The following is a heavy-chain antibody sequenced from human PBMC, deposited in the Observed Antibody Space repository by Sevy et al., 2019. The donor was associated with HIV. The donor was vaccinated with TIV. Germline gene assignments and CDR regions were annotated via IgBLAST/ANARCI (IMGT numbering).Heavy chain of an antibody. CDR3: AKDQSTVTHNWFDP. V-gene: IGHV3-23*01. CDR2: ISGSGGST. D-gene: IGHD4-17*01. Sequence: GGSLRLSCAASGFTFSIYAMSWVRQSPGKGLEWVSAISGSGGSTYYADYVKGRFTISRDNSKNTLYLQMNSLRAEDTAVYYCAKDQSTVTHNWFDPWGQGTLVTVSS. J-gene: IGHJ5*02. CDR1: GFTFSIYA.